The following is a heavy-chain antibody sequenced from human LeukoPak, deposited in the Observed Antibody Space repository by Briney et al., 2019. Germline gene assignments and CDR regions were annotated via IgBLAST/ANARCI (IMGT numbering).Heavy chain of an antibody. CDR2: IWYDGSNK. CDR3: AGKSSGDYWYFDL. J-gene: IGHJ2*01. Sequence: GGSLRLSCAASGFTFSSYGTHWVRQAPGKGLEWVAVIWYDGSNKYYADSVKGRFTISRDNSKNTLYLQMNSLRAEDTAVYYCAGKSSGDYWYFDLWGRGTLVTVSS. V-gene: IGHV3-33*01. D-gene: IGHD4-17*01. CDR1: GFTFSSYG.